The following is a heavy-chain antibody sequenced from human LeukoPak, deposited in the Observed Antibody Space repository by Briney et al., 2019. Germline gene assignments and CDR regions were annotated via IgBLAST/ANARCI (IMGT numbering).Heavy chain of an antibody. CDR3: ARDGGYYGSGSYYNPSY. CDR2: IGGSGGSI. Sequence: GGSLRLSCAASGFTFSSYAMSWVRQAPGKGLEWVSGIGGSGGSIYYADSVKGRFTISRDNSKNTLYLQMNSLRAEDTAVYYCARDGGYYGSGSYYNPSYWGQGALLTVSS. J-gene: IGHJ4*02. D-gene: IGHD3-10*01. CDR1: GFTFSSYA. V-gene: IGHV3-23*01.